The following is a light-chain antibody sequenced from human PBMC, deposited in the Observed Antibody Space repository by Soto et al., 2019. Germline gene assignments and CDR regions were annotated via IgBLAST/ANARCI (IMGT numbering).Light chain of an antibody. Sequence: IVLIQPPATLSVSPGERATLSCRASQNISNYLIWYQQKPGQAPRLLIYDVSNRATDIPARFSGSGSGTDLTLTISRVEPEDFAVYYCQHYGSSPFTFGPGT. CDR2: DVS. CDR3: QHYGSSPFT. J-gene: IGKJ3*01. CDR1: QNISNY. V-gene: IGKV3-20*01.